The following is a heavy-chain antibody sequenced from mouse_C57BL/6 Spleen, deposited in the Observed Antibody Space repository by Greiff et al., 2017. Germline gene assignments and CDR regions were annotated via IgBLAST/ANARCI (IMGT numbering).Heavy chain of an antibody. V-gene: IGHV1-42*01. Sequence: EVQLQQSGPELVKPGASVKISCKASGYSFTGYYMNWVKQSPEKSLEWIGEINPSTGGTTYNQKFKAKATLTVDKSSSTAYMQLKSLTSEDSAVYYCARSGTAVVADDWGQGTTLTVSA. J-gene: IGHJ2*01. CDR2: INPSTGGT. CDR3: ARSGTAVVADD. D-gene: IGHD1-1*01. CDR1: GYSFTGYY.